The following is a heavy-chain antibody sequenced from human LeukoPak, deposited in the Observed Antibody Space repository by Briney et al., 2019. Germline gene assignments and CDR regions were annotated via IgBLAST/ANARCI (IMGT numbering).Heavy chain of an antibody. Sequence: SQTLSLTCTVSGGSISSGGYYWSWIRQHPGKGLEWVGYIYYSVSTYYNPSLKSRVTISVDTSKNQFSLKLSSVTAADTAVYYCARGFYCSSTSCYVWFDPWGQGTLVTVSS. D-gene: IGHD2-2*01. V-gene: IGHV4-31*03. CDR3: ARGFYCSSTSCYVWFDP. J-gene: IGHJ5*02. CDR1: GGSISSGGYY. CDR2: IYYSVST.